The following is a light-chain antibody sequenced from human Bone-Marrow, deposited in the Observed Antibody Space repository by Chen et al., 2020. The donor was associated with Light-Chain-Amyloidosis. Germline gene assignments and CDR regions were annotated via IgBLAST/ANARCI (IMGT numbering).Light chain of an antibody. CDR2: DDS. J-gene: IGLJ3*02. CDR1: NIGSTS. CDR3: QVWDRSSDRPL. Sequence: SNVLTQPSSVSVAPGQTATIACGGNNIGSTSVHWYQQTPGQAPLLVVYDDSDRPSGIPERWSGSNSGNTATLTIRRGEAGDEADYYCQVWDRSSDRPLFGGGTKLTVL. V-gene: IGLV3-21*02.